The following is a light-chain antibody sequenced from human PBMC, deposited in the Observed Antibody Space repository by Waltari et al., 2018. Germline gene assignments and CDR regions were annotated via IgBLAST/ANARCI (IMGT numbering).Light chain of an antibody. CDR3: QNHERFPAT. J-gene: IGKJ1*01. V-gene: IGKV3-11*01. CDR1: QSISTY. CDR2: AAS. Sequence: EVVLTQSPATLSLSPGERATLSCRASQSISTYLVLYQQKPGHAPRLLIYAASTRDTGIPDRFSGSGFGTDFTLTISRLEPEDFAMYYCQNHERFPATFGQGTKVEIK.